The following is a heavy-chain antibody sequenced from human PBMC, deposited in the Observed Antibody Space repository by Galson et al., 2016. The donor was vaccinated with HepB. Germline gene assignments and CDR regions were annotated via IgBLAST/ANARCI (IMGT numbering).Heavy chain of an antibody. D-gene: IGHD3-22*01. V-gene: IGHV1-69*13. CDR1: GDTYSSYS. Sequence: SVKVSCKGSGDTYSSYSISWVRQAPGQGLEWMGGFIPIFGTANFTQKFQGRVTITADESTRTAYMELSRLTSEDTAVYYCARVHYFDSGGFPNSFDYWGQGTLVTVAS. J-gene: IGHJ4*02. CDR3: ARVHYFDSGGFPNSFDY. CDR2: FIPIFGTA.